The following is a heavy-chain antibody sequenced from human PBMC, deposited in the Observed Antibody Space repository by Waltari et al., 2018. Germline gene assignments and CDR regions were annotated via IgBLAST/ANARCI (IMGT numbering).Heavy chain of an antibody. CDR1: GFTFSSYA. D-gene: IGHD2-15*01. J-gene: IGHJ3*02. Sequence: EVQLLESGGGLVQPGGSLRLSCAASGFTFSSYAMSWVRQAPGKGLEWVSAISGSGGSTYYADSVKGRFTISRDNCKNTLYLQMNSLRAEDTAVYYCAKYGLVVVAAYDAFDIWGQGTMVTVSS. CDR2: ISGSGGST. V-gene: IGHV3-23*01. CDR3: AKYGLVVVAAYDAFDI.